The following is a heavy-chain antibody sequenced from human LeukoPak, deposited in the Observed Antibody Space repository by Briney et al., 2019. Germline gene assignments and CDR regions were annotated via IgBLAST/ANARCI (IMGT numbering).Heavy chain of an antibody. CDR2: ISYSGST. CDR3: ARRGSGSGWSFDY. D-gene: IGHD6-25*01. CDR1: GGSISGYY. J-gene: IGHJ4*02. V-gene: IGHV4-59*08. Sequence: PSETLSLACTVSGGSISGYYWSWIWQPPGKGLEWIGEISYSGSTNYNPSLKSRVTISADTSEKQFSLKLSSVTAADTAFFYCARRGSGSGWSFDYWGQGALVTVSS.